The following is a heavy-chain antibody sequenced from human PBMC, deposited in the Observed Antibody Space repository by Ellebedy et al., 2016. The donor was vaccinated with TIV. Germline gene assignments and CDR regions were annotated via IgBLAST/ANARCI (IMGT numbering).Heavy chain of an antibody. CDR1: GFTFSSYA. CDR3: ARVAAVGYFYYMDV. D-gene: IGHD6-19*01. J-gene: IGHJ6*03. V-gene: IGHV3-23*01. CDR2: ISGSGGST. Sequence: GGSLRLXXAASGFTFSSYAMSWVRQAPGKGLEWVSAISGSGGSTYYADSVKGRVTISRDNSQNTLHLQMNSLRVEDTAVYYCARVAAVGYFYYMDVWGKGTTVTVSS.